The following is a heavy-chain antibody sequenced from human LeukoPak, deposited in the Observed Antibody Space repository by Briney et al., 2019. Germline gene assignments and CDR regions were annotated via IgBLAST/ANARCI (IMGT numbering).Heavy chain of an antibody. Sequence: GGSLRLSCAASGFTVSSNYMSWVRQAPGKGLEWVSVIYSGGSTYYADSVKGRFTISRDNSKNTLYPQMNSLRAEDTAVYYCATSGYSSRWYYCDYWGQGTLVTVSS. V-gene: IGHV3-53*01. D-gene: IGHD6-13*01. CDR1: GFTVSSNY. J-gene: IGHJ4*02. CDR3: ATSGYSSRWYYCDY. CDR2: IYSGGST.